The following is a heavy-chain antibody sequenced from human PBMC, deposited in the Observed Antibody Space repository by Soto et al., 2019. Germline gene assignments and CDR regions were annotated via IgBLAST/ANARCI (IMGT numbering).Heavy chain of an antibody. V-gene: IGHV4-61*01. Sequence: QVQLQESGPGLVKPSETLSHTCTVSGGSVSSESHYWSWIRQTPVKGLEWIGYIYYTGSTNYNPSLKGRVTMSVDTSRDQVSLRLRSVTRADTAVYYCARDQYDFRSGSYYYAMEVWGQGTKVTVSS. D-gene: IGHD3-3*01. CDR3: ARDQYDFRSGSYYYAMEV. CDR1: GGSVSSESHY. J-gene: IGHJ6*02. CDR2: IYYTGST.